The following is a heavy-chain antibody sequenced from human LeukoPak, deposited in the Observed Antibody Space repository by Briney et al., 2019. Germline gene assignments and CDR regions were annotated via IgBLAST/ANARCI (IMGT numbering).Heavy chain of an antibody. D-gene: IGHD1-26*01. J-gene: IGHJ4*02. CDR2: INPNSGGT. CDR3: ARDRQNSGTYYLDY. V-gene: IGHV1-2*02. Sequence: ASVKVSCKASGYTFTGYYMHWVRQAPGQGLEWMGWINPNSGGTNYAQKLQGRVTMTTDTSTNTAYMELRSLRPDDTAVYYCARDRQNSGTYYLDYWGQGILLTVSS. CDR1: GYTFTGYY.